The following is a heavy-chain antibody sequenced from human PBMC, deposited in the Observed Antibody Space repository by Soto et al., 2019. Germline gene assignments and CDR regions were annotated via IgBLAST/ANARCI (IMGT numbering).Heavy chain of an antibody. CDR2: IKQDGSEK. CDR3: AKATSGDYSDKPVQV. Sequence: EVQLVESGGGLVQPGGSLRLSCAASGFTFSGCWMSWVRQAPGKGLEWVANIKQDGSEKYYVDSVKGRFTISRDNANNSRYLQMSSLRAEDTAVYYCAKATSGDYSDKPVQVWGQGTLVTVSS. V-gene: IGHV3-7*01. J-gene: IGHJ1*01. D-gene: IGHD3-22*01. CDR1: GFTFSGCW.